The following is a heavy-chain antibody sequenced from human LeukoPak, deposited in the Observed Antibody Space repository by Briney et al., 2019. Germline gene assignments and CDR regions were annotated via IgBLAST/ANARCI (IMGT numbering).Heavy chain of an antibody. CDR3: AKAKAGYFDY. J-gene: IGHJ4*02. Sequence: GGSLRLSCAASGFTFSSYAMTWVRQAPGKGLEWVSTISASGTSTYHADSVKGRLTISRDSSKNTLYLQMNSLRAEDTAVYYCAKAKAGYFDYWGQGTLVTVSS. CDR2: ISASGTST. CDR1: GFTFSSYA. D-gene: IGHD3-10*01. V-gene: IGHV3-23*01.